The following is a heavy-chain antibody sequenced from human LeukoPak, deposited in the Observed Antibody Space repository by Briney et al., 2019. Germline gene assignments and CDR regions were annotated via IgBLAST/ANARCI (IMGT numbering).Heavy chain of an antibody. J-gene: IGHJ5*02. Sequence: SGGSLRLSCAASGLTFSFYSMNWVRQAPGKGLEWVSYISSFSGTINYAESVKGRFTISRDNAKNSLYLQMNSLRADDTAVYYCARVGLRFGESPWWFDPWGQGTLVTVSS. V-gene: IGHV3-48*01. CDR3: ARVGLRFGESPWWFDP. CDR1: GLTFSFYS. D-gene: IGHD3-10*01. CDR2: ISSFSGTI.